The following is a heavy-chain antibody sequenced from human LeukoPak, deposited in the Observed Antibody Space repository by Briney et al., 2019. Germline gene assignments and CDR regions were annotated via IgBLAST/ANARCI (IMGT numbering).Heavy chain of an antibody. Sequence: SETLSLTCTVSGGSISSYYWSWIRQPAGKGLEWIGRIYTSGSTNYNPSLKSRVTMSVDTSKNQFSLKLSSVTAADTAVYYCASEGPYGDPEFDVELFDYWGQGTLVTVSS. CDR3: ASEGPYGDPEFDVELFDY. V-gene: IGHV4-4*07. CDR1: GGSISSYY. D-gene: IGHD4-17*01. CDR2: IYTSGST. J-gene: IGHJ4*02.